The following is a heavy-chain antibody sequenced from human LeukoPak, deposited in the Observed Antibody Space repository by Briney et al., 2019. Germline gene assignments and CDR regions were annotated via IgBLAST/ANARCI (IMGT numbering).Heavy chain of an antibody. CDR3: AKDSPTQINSKGYYFDY. CDR1: GFTFSSYA. V-gene: IGHV3-23*01. J-gene: IGHJ4*02. D-gene: IGHD4-11*01. CDR2: ISGSGGST. Sequence: GGSLRLSCAASGFTFSSYAMSWVRQAPGKGLEWVSAISGSGGSTYYADSVKGRFTISRDNSKNTLYLQMNSLRAEDTAVYYCAKDSPTQINSKGYYFDYWGQGTLVTVSS.